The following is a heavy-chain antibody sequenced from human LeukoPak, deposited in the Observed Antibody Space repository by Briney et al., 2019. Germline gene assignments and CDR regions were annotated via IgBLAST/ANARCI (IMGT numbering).Heavy chain of an antibody. Sequence: GGSLRLSCAASGFTFKTYGMHWVRQAPGKGLEWVAVIWYDGNTKYYADSVKGRFAISGDDSKNTLFLQMNSLRAEDTAVYYCARYGGNAFDVWGQGTMVTVSS. D-gene: IGHD4/OR15-4a*01. CDR1: GFTFKTYG. CDR3: ARYGGNAFDV. CDR2: IWYDGNTK. V-gene: IGHV3-33*01. J-gene: IGHJ3*01.